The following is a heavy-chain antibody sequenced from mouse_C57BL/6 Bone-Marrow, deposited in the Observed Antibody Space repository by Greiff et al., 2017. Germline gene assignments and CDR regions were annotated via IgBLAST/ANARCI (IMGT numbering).Heavy chain of an antibody. D-gene: IGHD1-1*01. J-gene: IGHJ2*01. CDR3: ARHEEYYSSSYHVLAFDY. V-gene: IGHV1-62-2*01. Sequence: VKLMESGAELVKPGASVKLSCKASGYTFTEYTIHWVKQRSGQGLEWIGWFYPGSGSLKYNEKFKDKATLTADKSSSTVYMELSRLTYEDAAVYFCARHEEYYSSSYHVLAFDYWGQGTTLTVSS. CDR2: FYPGSGSL. CDR1: GYTFTEYT.